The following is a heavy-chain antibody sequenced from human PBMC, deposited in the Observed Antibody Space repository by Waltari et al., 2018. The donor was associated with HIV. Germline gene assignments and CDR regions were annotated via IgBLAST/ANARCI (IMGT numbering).Heavy chain of an antibody. CDR1: GGSISSGSYY. D-gene: IGHD6-13*01. J-gene: IGHJ4*02. Sequence: QVQLQESGPGLVKPSQTLSLTCTVSGGSISSGSYYWSWIRQPAGKGLEWIGRSYTSGSTNYNPSLNSRVTISVDTAKTRFSLKLSAVTAADTAVYYCAREQQLVHGFDYWGQGTLVTVSS. CDR3: AREQQLVHGFDY. V-gene: IGHV4-61*02. CDR2: SYTSGST.